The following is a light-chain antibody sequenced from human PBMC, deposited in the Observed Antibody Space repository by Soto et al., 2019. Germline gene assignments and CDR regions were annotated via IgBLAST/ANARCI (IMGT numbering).Light chain of an antibody. Sequence: TQSPSTLSASVGDRATITCRASQSITNWLAWYQHKPGQAPRLLIYGASNRATGIPDRFSGSGSGTDFTLTISRLEPEDFAVYYCQQYGSSGTFGQGTKVDIK. CDR1: QSITNW. V-gene: IGKV3-20*01. CDR2: GAS. CDR3: QQYGSSGT. J-gene: IGKJ1*01.